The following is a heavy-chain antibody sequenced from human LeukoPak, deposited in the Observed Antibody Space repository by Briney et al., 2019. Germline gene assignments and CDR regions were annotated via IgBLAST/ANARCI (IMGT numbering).Heavy chain of an antibody. CDR2: ISGSGGST. V-gene: IGHV3-23*01. Sequence: PGGSLRLSCAASGFIFTYYGMSWVRQAPGKGLEWVSSISGSGGSTYYADSVKGRFTISRDNSKNTLYLQMNSLRAEDTAVYYCAKDYRAPRGFDYWGQGTLVTVSS. J-gene: IGHJ4*02. CDR3: AKDYRAPRGFDY. D-gene: IGHD3-16*02. CDR1: GFIFTYYG.